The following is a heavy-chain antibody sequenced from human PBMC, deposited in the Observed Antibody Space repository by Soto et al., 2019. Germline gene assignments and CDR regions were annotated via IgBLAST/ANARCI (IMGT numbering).Heavy chain of an antibody. Sequence: SVKVSCKASGGTFSSYTISWVRQAPGQGLEWMGRIIPILGIANYAQKFQGRDTITADKSTSTAYMELSSLRSEDTAVYYCARELTIFGVVYYFDYWGQGTLVTVSS. CDR2: IIPILGIA. CDR1: GGTFSSYT. J-gene: IGHJ4*02. CDR3: ARELTIFGVVYYFDY. D-gene: IGHD3-3*01. V-gene: IGHV1-69*04.